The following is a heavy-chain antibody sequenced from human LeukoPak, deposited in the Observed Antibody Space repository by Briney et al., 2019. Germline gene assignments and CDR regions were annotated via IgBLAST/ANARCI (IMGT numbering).Heavy chain of an antibody. J-gene: IGHJ6*03. CDR2: IYYSGST. V-gene: IGHV4-39*07. Sequence: PSETLSLTCTVSGGSISSSSYYWGWIRQPPGKGLEWIGNIYYSGSTNYNPSLRSRVTMSVDTSKNQFSLKLSSVTAADTAVYYCARESPIVDSGDYYYMDVWGKGTTVTISS. CDR3: ARESPIVDSGDYYYMDV. CDR1: GGSISSSSYY. D-gene: IGHD1-26*01.